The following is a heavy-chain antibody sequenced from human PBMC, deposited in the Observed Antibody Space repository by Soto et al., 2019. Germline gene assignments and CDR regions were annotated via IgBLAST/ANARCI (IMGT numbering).Heavy chain of an antibody. CDR3: ARAAMRSGYYYGMDV. Sequence: ETLSLTCTVSGGSISSYYWSWIRQPPGKGLEWIGYIYYSGSTNYNPSLKSRVTISVDTSKNQFSLKLSSVTAADTAVYYCARAAMRSGYYYGMDVWGQGTTVTVSS. J-gene: IGHJ6*02. CDR1: GGSISSYY. CDR2: IYYSGST. V-gene: IGHV4-59*01. D-gene: IGHD3-3*01.